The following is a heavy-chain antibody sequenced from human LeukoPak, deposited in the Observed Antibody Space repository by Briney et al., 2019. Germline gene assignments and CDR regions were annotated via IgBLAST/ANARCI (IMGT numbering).Heavy chain of an antibody. CDR2: ISGSGGST. CDR1: GFTFSSYA. CDR3: AKVAYSASWYAFDS. J-gene: IGHJ4*02. V-gene: IGHV3-23*01. Sequence: PGGSLRLSCAASGFTFSSYAMSWVRQAPGRGLEWVSSISGSGGSTYYADSVKGRFTVSRDSSKSTLHLQMNSLSAEDTAIYYCAKVAYSASWYAFDSWGQGTLVTVSP. D-gene: IGHD6-13*01.